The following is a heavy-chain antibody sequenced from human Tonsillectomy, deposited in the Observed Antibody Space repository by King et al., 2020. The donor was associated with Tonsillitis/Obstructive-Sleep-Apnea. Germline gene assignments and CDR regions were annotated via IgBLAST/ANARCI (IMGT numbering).Heavy chain of an antibody. J-gene: IGHJ4*02. CDR1: GYSLNSYG. Sequence: LQLVQSGAEVKKPGASVKVSCKASGYSLNSYGISWVRQAPGQGLEWMGWISGYNGNTNYEQKFQCRVTMTTDTSTSTAYMELRSLRFDDTAVYYCAGVPWFGELSAPPNFDYWGQGTQVTVSS. D-gene: IGHD3-10*01. V-gene: IGHV1-18*01. CDR2: ISGYNGNT. CDR3: AGVPWFGELSAPPNFDY.